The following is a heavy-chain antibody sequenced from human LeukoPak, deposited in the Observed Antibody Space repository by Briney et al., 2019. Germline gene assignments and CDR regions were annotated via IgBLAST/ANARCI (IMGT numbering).Heavy chain of an antibody. CDR2: IFPGDSDT. V-gene: IGHV5-51*01. D-gene: IGHD3-10*01. CDR3: ARVKVTMVRGVIESGAFDI. CDR1: GYSFTSYW. Sequence: GESLKISCHGSGYSFTSYWIGWVRQMPGKGLEWMGIIFPGDSDTRYSPSFQGQVTISADKSISTAYLQWSSLKASDTAMYYCARVKVTMVRGVIESGAFDIWGQGTMVTVSS. J-gene: IGHJ3*02.